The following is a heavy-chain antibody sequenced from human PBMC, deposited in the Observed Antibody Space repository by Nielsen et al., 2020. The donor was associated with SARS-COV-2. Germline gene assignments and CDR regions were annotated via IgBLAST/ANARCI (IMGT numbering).Heavy chain of an antibody. CDR2: ISYDGSNK. CDR3: AKEFVGMATGTFDY. J-gene: IGHJ4*02. Sequence: GGSLRLSCAASGFTFSSYAMHWVRQAPGKGLEWVAVISYDGSNKYYADSVKGRFTISRDNSKNTLYLQMNSLRAEDTAVYYCAKEFVGMATGTFDYWGQGTLVTVSS. CDR1: GFTFSSYA. D-gene: IGHD5-24*01. V-gene: IGHV3-30*04.